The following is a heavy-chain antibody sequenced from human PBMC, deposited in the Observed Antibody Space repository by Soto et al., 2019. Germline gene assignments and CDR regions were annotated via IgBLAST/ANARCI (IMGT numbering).Heavy chain of an antibody. J-gene: IGHJ3*02. CDR1: GYTFSTHG. CDR3: ARFRLCSGSTCYPSFGFDM. D-gene: IGHD2-15*01. Sequence: GPEVKKPGASVKVSCKASGYTFSTHGLSWVRQAPGQGLEWMGWITPSNGNTNYAQKLQGRLSMTTDTSTNTGYMEVRSLRSDDTAVYYCARFRLCSGSTCYPSFGFDMWGQGTVVTVSS. CDR2: ITPSNGNT. V-gene: IGHV1-18*01.